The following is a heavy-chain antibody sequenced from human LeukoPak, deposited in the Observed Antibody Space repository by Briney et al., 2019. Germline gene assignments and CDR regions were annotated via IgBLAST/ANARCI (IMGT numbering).Heavy chain of an antibody. Sequence: GGSLRLSCAASGFTFNRYNMNWVRRAPGKGLEWVSSISTSSSYIYYADSVRGRFTISRDNAKNSLYLQMNSLRAEDTAVYSCARGADGVSSNSRGWFDPWGQGTLVTVSS. CDR3: ARGADGVSSNSRGWFDP. J-gene: IGHJ5*02. CDR2: ISTSSSYI. D-gene: IGHD2-15*01. CDR1: GFTFNRYN. V-gene: IGHV3-21*01.